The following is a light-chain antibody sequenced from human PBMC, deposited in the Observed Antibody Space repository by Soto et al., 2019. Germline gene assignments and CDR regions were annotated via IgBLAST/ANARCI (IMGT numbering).Light chain of an antibody. CDR1: QSVSSNY. V-gene: IGKV3-20*01. Sequence: IVLTQSPGTLSLSPGERATLSCRASQSVSSNYLAWYQQKPGQAPRLLIYAASSRATDIPDRFSGSGSGTDFTLTISRLEPEDSGVYSCQQYGTSPHTFGQGTKLEIK. CDR2: AAS. J-gene: IGKJ2*01. CDR3: QQYGTSPHT.